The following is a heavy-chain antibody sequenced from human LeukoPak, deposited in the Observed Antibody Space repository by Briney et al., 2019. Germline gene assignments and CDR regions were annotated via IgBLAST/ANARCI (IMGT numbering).Heavy chain of an antibody. J-gene: IGHJ4*02. Sequence: PGGSLRLSCAASGFTFSSYSMNWVRQAPGKGLEWASSISSSSSYIYYADSVKGRFTISRDNSKNKQYLQMNSLRTEDTAVYYCARGSEDYDSSGYYYDLGDYWGQGTLVTVSS. V-gene: IGHV3-21*01. CDR1: GFTFSSYS. CDR3: ARGSEDYDSSGYYYDLGDY. CDR2: ISSSSSYI. D-gene: IGHD3-22*01.